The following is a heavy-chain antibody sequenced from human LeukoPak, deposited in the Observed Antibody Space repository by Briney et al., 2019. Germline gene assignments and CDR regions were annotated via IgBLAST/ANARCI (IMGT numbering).Heavy chain of an antibody. J-gene: IGHJ4*02. V-gene: IGHV1-2*02. CDR3: ARDRSSSWEIDY. Sequence: RASVKVSCKASGYTFTGYYMHWVRQAPGQGLEWMGWINPNSGGTNYAQKFQGRVTMTRDTSISTAYMELSRLRSDDTAVYYCARDRSSSWEIDYWGQGTLVTVSS. CDR2: INPNSGGT. D-gene: IGHD6-13*01. CDR1: GYTFTGYY.